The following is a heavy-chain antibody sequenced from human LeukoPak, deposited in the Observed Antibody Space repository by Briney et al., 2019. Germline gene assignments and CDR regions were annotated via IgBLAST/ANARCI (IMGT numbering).Heavy chain of an antibody. J-gene: IGHJ6*02. D-gene: IGHD5-12*01. CDR3: ARGVGSGYDYRFVGEGYYYGMDV. CDR1: GGTFSSYA. Sequence: SVKVSCKASGGTFSSYAISWVRQAPGQGLEWMGGIIPIFGTANYAQKFQGRVTITADESTSTAYMELSSLRSEDTAVYYCARGVGSGYDYRFVGEGYYYGMDVWGQGTTVTVSS. V-gene: IGHV1-69*13. CDR2: IIPIFGTA.